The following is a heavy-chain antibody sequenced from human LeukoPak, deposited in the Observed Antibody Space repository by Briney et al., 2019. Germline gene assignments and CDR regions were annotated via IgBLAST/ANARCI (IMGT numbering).Heavy chain of an antibody. Sequence: GGSLRLSCAASGFTFSSYVMHWVRQAPGKGLEWVAIISYDGSNEYYADSVKGRFTISRDNSKNTLYLQMNSLRAADTAVYYCARHLSGVTGYTYGRGIDYWGQGTQVTVSS. CDR3: ARHLSGVTGYTYGRGIDY. CDR2: ISYDGSNE. V-gene: IGHV3-30*04. J-gene: IGHJ4*02. CDR1: GFTFSSYV. D-gene: IGHD5-18*01.